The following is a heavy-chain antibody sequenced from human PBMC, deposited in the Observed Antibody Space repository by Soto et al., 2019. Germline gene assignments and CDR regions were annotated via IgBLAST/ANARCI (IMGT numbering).Heavy chain of an antibody. D-gene: IGHD2-21*02. J-gene: IGHJ4*02. V-gene: IGHV1-3*05. CDR1: GYTFTSYA. CDR3: ASSIVVVTALDY. Sequence: QVQLVQSGAEEKKPGASVKVSCKASGYTFTSYAMHWVRQAPGQRLEWMGWINAGNGNTKYSQKFQGRVTITRDTPASTAYMGLSSLRAEDTAVYYCASSIVVVTALDYWCQGTLVSVSS. CDR2: INAGNGNT.